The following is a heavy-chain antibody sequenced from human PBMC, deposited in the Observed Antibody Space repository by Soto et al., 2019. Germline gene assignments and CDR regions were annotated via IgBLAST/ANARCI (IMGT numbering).Heavy chain of an antibody. D-gene: IGHD3-10*01. Sequence: EVQLVESGGGLVQPGGSLRLSCGASGFTFSSDSMTWVRQAPGKGLEWVSAISGSSGTTYYANSVTGRFTISRHQPKVTLYLHMNSLRAEDTAIYYCAKDRHYGSGTYSDSYLDYWGQGTLVTVSS. CDR1: GFTFSSDS. J-gene: IGHJ4*02. CDR3: AKDRHYGSGTYSDSYLDY. V-gene: IGHV3-23*04. CDR2: ISGSSGTT.